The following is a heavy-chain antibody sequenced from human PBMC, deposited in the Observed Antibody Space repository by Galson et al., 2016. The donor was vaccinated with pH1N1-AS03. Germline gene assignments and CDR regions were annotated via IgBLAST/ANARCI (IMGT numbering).Heavy chain of an antibody. CDR3: VRDDDSSGYYPDS. J-gene: IGHJ4*02. V-gene: IGHV3-33*01. D-gene: IGHD3-22*01. Sequence: SLRLSCAASGFTINKYGMHRVRQAPGKGLEWVAIIWNDGGTTHYADSVKGRFTISRDNSKNTLYLQINSLRAEDTAVYYCVRDDDSSGYYPDSWGRGTLVTVSS. CDR1: GFTINKYG. CDR2: IWNDGGTT.